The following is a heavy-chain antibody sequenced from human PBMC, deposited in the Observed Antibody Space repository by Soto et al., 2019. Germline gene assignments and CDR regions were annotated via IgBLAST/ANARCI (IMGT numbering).Heavy chain of an antibody. V-gene: IGHV4-30-2*01. CDR2: IDHSGST. J-gene: IGHJ6*02. Sequence: SETLSLTCAVSGGSISSGGYSWSWIRQPPGKGLEWIGYIDHSGSTYYNPSLKSRVTISVDRSKNQFSLKLSSVTAADTAVYYCARVLTMVRGDPSFYGMDVWGQGTTVTVSS. D-gene: IGHD3-10*01. CDR1: GGSISSGGYS. CDR3: ARVLTMVRGDPSFYGMDV.